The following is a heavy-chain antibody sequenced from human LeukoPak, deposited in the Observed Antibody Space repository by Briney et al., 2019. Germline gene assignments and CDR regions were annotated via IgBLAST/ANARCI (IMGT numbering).Heavy chain of an antibody. V-gene: IGHV3-48*03. J-gene: IGHJ4*02. Sequence: GGSLRLSCAASGFTFSSYEMNWVRQAPGKGLEWVSYISSSGSTIYYADSVKGRFTISRDNAKNSLYLQMKSLRAEDTALYYCARRGYHDYSGFDYWGQGTLVTVSS. CDR3: ARRGYHDYSGFDY. CDR1: GFTFSSYE. CDR2: ISSSGSTI. D-gene: IGHD1-26*01.